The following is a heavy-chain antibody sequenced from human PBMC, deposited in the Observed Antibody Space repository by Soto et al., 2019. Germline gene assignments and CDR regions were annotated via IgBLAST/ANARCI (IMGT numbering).Heavy chain of an antibody. J-gene: IGHJ6*02. V-gene: IGHV3-30*18. CDR2: ISYDGSNK. CDR1: GFTFSSYG. D-gene: IGHD3-10*01. Sequence: QVQLVESGGGVVQPGRSLRLSCAASGFTFSSYGMHWVRQAPGKGLEWVAVISYDGSNKYYADSVKGRFTISRDNSKNTRSLQMNSLRADDTAVYYCAKEGTYYYYYGLDVWGQGTTVTVSS. CDR3: AKEGTYYYYYGLDV.